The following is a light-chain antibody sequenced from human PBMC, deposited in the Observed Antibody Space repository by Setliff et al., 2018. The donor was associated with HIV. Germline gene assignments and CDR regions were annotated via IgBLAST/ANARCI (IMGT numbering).Light chain of an antibody. CDR3: QHFNGLQLT. Sequence: DIQMTQSPSSLSASVGDRVTITCQATQDITNYLNWYQQKPGKAPKLLIYDAYNLETGVPSRFSGSGSGTDFTFIISSLQPEDTATYYCQHFNGLQLTFGGGTKVDIK. CDR1: QDITNY. CDR2: DAY. J-gene: IGKJ4*01. V-gene: IGKV1-33*01.